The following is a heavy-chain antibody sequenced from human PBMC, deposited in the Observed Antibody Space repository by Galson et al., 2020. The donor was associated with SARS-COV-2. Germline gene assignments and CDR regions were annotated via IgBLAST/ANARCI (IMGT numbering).Heavy chain of an antibody. V-gene: IGHV3-30*18. CDR1: GFTFSSYG. CDR2: ISYDGSNK. D-gene: IGHD1-26*01. Sequence: GESLKISCAASGFTFSSYGMHWVRQAPGKGLEWVAVISYDGSNKYYADSEKGRFTISRDNSKNTLYLQMNSLGAEDTAVYYCAKPLSGSYFSSFDYWGQGTLVTVSS. J-gene: IGHJ4*02. CDR3: AKPLSGSYFSSFDY.